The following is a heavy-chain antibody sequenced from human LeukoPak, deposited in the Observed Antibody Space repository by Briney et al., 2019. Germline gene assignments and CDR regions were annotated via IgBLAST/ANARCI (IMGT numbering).Heavy chain of an antibody. CDR2: FSASKNNR. D-gene: IGHD6-13*01. CDR3: AKGPHASTWNNWFDP. Sequence: GGSLRLSCAASGFTFSSTSMSWVRQAPGKGLEWVSSFSASKNNRHYVDSVRGRFTISRDNSQNTLYLQLNSLRADDTAIYYCAKGPHASTWNNWFDPWGQGTLVTVSS. J-gene: IGHJ5*02. V-gene: IGHV3-23*01. CDR1: GFTFSSTS.